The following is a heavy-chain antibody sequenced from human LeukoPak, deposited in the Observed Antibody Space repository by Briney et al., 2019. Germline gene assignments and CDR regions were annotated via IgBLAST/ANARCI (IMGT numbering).Heavy chain of an antibody. V-gene: IGHV1-18*01. D-gene: IGHD2-2*02. J-gene: IGHJ6*02. CDR3: ARINKLDIVVVPAAIGGYGMDV. Sequence: GASVKVSCKASGCTFTSYGISWVRQAPGQGLEWMGWISAYNGNTNYAEKLQGRVNVTTDRSTSTAYMELRSLRSDDTAVYYCARINKLDIVVVPAAIGGYGMDVWGQGTTVTVSS. CDR1: GCTFTSYG. CDR2: ISAYNGNT.